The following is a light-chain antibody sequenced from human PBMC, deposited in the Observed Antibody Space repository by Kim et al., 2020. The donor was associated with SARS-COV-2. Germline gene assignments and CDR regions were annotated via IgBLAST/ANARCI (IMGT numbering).Light chain of an antibody. Sequence: SVSPRERATLSSRASQSVSTNLAWYKQKPGQAPRLLIYGASTRATGVPARFSGSGSGTDFTLTISSLQSEDFAVYYCQHYVNWPSFGQGTRLEIK. CDR1: QSVSTN. J-gene: IGKJ5*01. CDR3: QHYVNWPS. V-gene: IGKV3-15*01. CDR2: GAS.